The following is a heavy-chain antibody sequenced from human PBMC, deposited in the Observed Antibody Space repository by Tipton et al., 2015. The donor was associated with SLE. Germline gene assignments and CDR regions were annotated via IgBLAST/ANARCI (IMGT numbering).Heavy chain of an antibody. CDR3: ASGGYGAGSHYLGGWFDP. CDR2: IYTSGST. V-gene: IGHV4-61*09. Sequence: TLSLTCTVSGGSISSGSYYWSWIRQPAGKGLDWIGHIYTSGSTNNNPPLKSRVNISVDTSKNQFSRKLSSVTAAHTAVYYCASGGYGAGSHYLGGWFDPWGRGTLVTVSS. CDR1: GGSISSGSYY. J-gene: IGHJ5*02. D-gene: IGHD3-10*01.